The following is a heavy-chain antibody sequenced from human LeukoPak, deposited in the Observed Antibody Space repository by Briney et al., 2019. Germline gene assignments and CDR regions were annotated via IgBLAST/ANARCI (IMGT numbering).Heavy chain of an antibody. CDR3: ARGNYYGSGALDS. Sequence: SETLSLTCTVSGGSINSYYWSWIRQPPVKGREWIGYIYYRGSTSYNPSLKSRVTIAVDTSKNQFSLKLSSVTAADTAVYYCARGNYYGSGALDSWGQGTLVTVSS. CDR2: IYYRGST. J-gene: IGHJ4*02. CDR1: GGSINSYY. D-gene: IGHD3-10*01. V-gene: IGHV4-59*01.